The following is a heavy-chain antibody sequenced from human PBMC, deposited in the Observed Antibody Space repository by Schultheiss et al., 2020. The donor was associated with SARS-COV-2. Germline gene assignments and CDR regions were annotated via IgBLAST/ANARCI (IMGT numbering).Heavy chain of an antibody. CDR3: ARVEAAAGNFDY. D-gene: IGHD6-13*01. J-gene: IGHJ4*02. CDR2: IYYSGST. CDR1: GGSISSGGYY. V-gene: IGHV4-61*08. Sequence: SETLSLTCTVSGGSISSGGYYWSWIRQPPGKGLEWIGYIYYSGSTNYNPSLKSRVTMSVDTSKNQFSLKLSSVTAADTAVYYCARVEAAAGNFDYWGQGTLVTVSS.